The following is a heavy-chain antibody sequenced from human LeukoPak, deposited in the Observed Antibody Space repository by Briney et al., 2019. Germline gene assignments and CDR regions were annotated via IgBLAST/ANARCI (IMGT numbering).Heavy chain of an antibody. CDR1: GFTFTSSA. D-gene: IGHD2-2*01. CDR2: IVVGSGNT. Sequence: ASVKVSCKASGFTFTSSAVQWVRQARGQRLEWIGWIVVGSGNTNYAQKFQERVTITRDMSTSTAYMELSSLRSEDTAVYYCATDSFGRLVVPAAMRKMKDTKTYYYYGMDVWGQGTTVTVSS. V-gene: IGHV1-58*01. J-gene: IGHJ6*02. CDR3: ATDSFGRLVVPAAMRKMKDTKTYYYYGMDV.